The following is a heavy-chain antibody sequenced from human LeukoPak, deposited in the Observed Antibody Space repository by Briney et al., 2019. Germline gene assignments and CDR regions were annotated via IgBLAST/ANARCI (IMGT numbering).Heavy chain of an antibody. J-gene: IGHJ3*02. D-gene: IGHD6-13*01. CDR1: GFTFTSYS. Sequence: GGSLRLSCAASGFTFTSYSMNWVRQAPGNGLEWVSYISSSSSTIYYADPVKGRFTISRDNAKNSLYLQMNSLRAEDTAVYYCARESSSSWYRSDAFDIWGQGTMVTVSS. CDR3: ARESSSSWYRSDAFDI. V-gene: IGHV3-48*01. CDR2: ISSSSSTI.